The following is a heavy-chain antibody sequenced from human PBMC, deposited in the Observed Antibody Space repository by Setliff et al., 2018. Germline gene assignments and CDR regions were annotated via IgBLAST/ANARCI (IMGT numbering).Heavy chain of an antibody. J-gene: IGHJ4*02. CDR3: ARVGMGRPWNRGAGDY. CDR2: VTPNGGSA. CDR1: GYTFNTYE. V-gene: IGHV1-8*01. D-gene: IGHD1-26*01. Sequence: GASVKVSCKASGYTFNTYEINWVRQAPGQGLEVMGWVTPNGGSAVYSQKFQGRVTMTASTPLSTAYMELTGLTSEDTAVYYCARVGMGRPWNRGAGDYWGQGTLVTVSS.